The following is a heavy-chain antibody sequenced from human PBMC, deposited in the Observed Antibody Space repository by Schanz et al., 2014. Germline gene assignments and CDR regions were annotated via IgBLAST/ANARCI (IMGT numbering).Heavy chain of an antibody. CDR3: ARDQSPYTNSSDVRYFDY. CDR1: GYTFTSYG. J-gene: IGHJ4*02. Sequence: QVQLVQSGAEVKKPGPSVKVSGKPSGYTFTSYGISWVGKAPGQGLEWMGWISPYNGNTNYAQKLQGRVTMTADTSTSTAYMDLRSLRSDDTAVYYCARDQSPYTNSSDVRYFDYWGQGSLVTVSS. V-gene: IGHV1-18*01. CDR2: ISPYNGNT. D-gene: IGHD6-6*01.